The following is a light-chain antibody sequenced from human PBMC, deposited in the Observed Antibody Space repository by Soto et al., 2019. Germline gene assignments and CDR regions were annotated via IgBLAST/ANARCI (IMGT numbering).Light chain of an antibody. Sequence: EIVLTQSPGTLSLSPGERATLSCRASQSVSSSYLAWYQQKPGQAPRLLIYGASSRATGIPDRFSGSGCGTVFTLSISSLEPEDFAVYYCQQDGSSPCTFGGGTKVEIK. V-gene: IGKV3-20*01. CDR3: QQDGSSPCT. J-gene: IGKJ4*01. CDR1: QSVSSSY. CDR2: GAS.